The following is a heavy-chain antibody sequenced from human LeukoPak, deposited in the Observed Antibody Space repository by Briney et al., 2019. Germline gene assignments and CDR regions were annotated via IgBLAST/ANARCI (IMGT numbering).Heavy chain of an antibody. Sequence: GRSLRLSCAASGFTFSSYAMHWVRQAPGKGLEWVAVISYDGSNKYYADSVKGRFTISRDNSKNALYLQMNSLRAEDTAVYYCARECCYYDSSGYYDYWGQGTLVVVSS. D-gene: IGHD3-22*01. V-gene: IGHV3-30-3*01. J-gene: IGHJ4*02. CDR2: ISYDGSNK. CDR1: GFTFSSYA. CDR3: ARECCYYDSSGYYDY.